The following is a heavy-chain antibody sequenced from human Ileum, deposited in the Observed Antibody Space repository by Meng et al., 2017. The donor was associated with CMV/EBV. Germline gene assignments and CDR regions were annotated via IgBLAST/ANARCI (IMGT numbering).Heavy chain of an antibody. CDR3: AREETSVLRFLEWSSRLYYYGMDV. J-gene: IGHJ6*02. CDR1: GYTFTSYD. V-gene: IGHV1-8*01. D-gene: IGHD3-3*01. Sequence: ASVKVSCKASGYTFTSYDINWVRQATGQGLEWMGWMNPNSGNTGYAQKFQGRVTMTRDNAKNSLYLQMNSLRAEDTAVYYCAREETSVLRFLEWSSRLYYYGMDVWGQGTTVTVSS. CDR2: MNPNSGNT.